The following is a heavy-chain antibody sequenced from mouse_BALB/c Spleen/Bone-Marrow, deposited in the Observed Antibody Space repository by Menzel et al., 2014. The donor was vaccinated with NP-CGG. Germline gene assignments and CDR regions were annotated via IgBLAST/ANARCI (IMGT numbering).Heavy chain of an antibody. J-gene: IGHJ4*01. CDR2: IWSGGST. CDR1: GFSLTSYG. Sequence: VKLMESGPGLVQPSQSLSITCTVSGFSLTSYGVHWVRQSPGKGLEWLGVIWSGGSTDYNAAFISRLSISKDNSKSXVFFKMNSLQANDTAIYYCARKEYRYGYYAMDYWGQGTSVTVSS. D-gene: IGHD2-14*01. CDR3: ARKEYRYGYYAMDY. V-gene: IGHV2-2*02.